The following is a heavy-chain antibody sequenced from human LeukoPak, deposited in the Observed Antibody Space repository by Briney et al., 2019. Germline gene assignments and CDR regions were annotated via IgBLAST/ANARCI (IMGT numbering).Heavy chain of an antibody. CDR3: ASGVLWFGDFSYYMDV. CDR1: GFTFSSYE. V-gene: IGHV3-48*03. J-gene: IGHJ6*03. CDR2: ISSSGSTI. D-gene: IGHD3-10*01. Sequence: PGGSLRLSCAASGFTFSSYEMNWVRQAPGKGLEWVSYISSSGSTIYYADSVKGRFTISRDNAKNSLYLQMNSLRAEDTAVYYCASGVLWFGDFSYYMDVWGKGTTVTISS.